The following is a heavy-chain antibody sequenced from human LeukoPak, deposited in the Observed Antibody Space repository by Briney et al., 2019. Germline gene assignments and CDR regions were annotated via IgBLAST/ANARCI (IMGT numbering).Heavy chain of an antibody. CDR1: GFTFSSYA. Sequence: GGSLRPSCAASGFTFSSYAMSWVRQAPGKGLDWVSTIGANGGGTYYADSVKGRFTISRDNSKNTLYLQMSGLRAEDTAVYYCAKDRYCSGGNCYRDLWGQGTLVTVSS. D-gene: IGHD2-15*01. V-gene: IGHV3-23*01. CDR2: IGANGGGT. CDR3: AKDRYCSGGNCYRDL. J-gene: IGHJ5*02.